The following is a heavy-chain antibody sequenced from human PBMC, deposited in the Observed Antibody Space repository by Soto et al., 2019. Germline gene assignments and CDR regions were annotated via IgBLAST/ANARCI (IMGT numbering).Heavy chain of an antibody. CDR1: GFTLSNYA. Sequence: PGGSLRLSCAASGFTLSNYAVHWVRQAPGKGLEWVALISHDGRNTYYADSVKGRFSISRDNSKNTVYLQMDGLRVEDTAVYYCARDQHQVLDYWGQGTLVTVSS. CDR2: ISHDGRNT. J-gene: IGHJ4*02. D-gene: IGHD2-2*01. V-gene: IGHV3-30*04. CDR3: ARDQHQVLDY.